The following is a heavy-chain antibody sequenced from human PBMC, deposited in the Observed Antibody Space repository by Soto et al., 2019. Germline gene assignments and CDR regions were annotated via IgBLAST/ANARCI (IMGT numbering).Heavy chain of an antibody. CDR3: ARRTYYYDSSWGY. D-gene: IGHD3-22*01. Sequence: SETLSLTCTVSGGSISSSSYYWGWIRQPPGKGLEWIGSIYYSGSTYYNPSLKSRVTISVDTSKNQFSLKLSSVTAADTAVYYCARRTYYYDSSWGYWGQGTLVTVSS. CDR2: IYYSGST. V-gene: IGHV4-39*01. CDR1: GGSISSSSYY. J-gene: IGHJ4*02.